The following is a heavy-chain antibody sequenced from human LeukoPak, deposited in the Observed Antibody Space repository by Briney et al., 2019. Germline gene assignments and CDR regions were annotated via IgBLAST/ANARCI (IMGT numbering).Heavy chain of an antibody. V-gene: IGHV1-69*04. Sequence: ASVKVSCKASGGTFSSYAISWVRQAPGQGLEWMGRIIPILGIANYAQKFQGRVTITADKSTSTAYMELSSLRSEDTAVYYCARDLGCSSTSCYQIWGQGTLVTVSS. CDR3: ARDLGCSSTSCYQI. CDR2: IIPILGIA. CDR1: GGTFSSYA. J-gene: IGHJ4*02. D-gene: IGHD2-2*01.